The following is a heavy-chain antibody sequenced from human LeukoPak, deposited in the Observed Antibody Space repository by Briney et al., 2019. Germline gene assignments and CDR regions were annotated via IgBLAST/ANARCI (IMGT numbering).Heavy chain of an antibody. Sequence: GGSLRLSCAASGFTFDDYTMHWVRQAPGKGLEWVSLISWDGGSTYYADSVKGRFTISRDNSKNSLYLQMNSLRTEDTALYYCPKEAPADGHLLSYYFDYWGQGTLATVSS. D-gene: IGHD1-26*01. CDR1: GFTFDDYT. CDR3: PKEAPADGHLLSYYFDY. V-gene: IGHV3-43*01. CDR2: ISWDGGST. J-gene: IGHJ4*02.